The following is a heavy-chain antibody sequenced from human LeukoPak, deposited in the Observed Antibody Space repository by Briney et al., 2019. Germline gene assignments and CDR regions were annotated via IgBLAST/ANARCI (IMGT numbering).Heavy chain of an antibody. CDR1: GCTFSSCA. D-gene: IGHD2-15*01. Sequence: GGSLRLSCAASGCTFSSCAMSWVRQAPGKGLEWVSVISGSGGSTYYADSVKGRFTISRDNSKNTLYLQMNSLRVEDTAVYYCAKDIVVVVAATCRFDYWGQGTLVTVSS. CDR3: AKDIVVVVAATCRFDY. V-gene: IGHV3-23*01. J-gene: IGHJ4*02. CDR2: ISGSGGST.